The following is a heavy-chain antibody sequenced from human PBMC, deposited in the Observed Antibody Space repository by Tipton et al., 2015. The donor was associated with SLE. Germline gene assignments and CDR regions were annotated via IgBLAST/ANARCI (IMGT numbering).Heavy chain of an antibody. CDR1: AFTFSGYG. CDR3: AKSSTGGSGVYYYYGMDV. Sequence: SLRLSCAASAFTFSGYGMYWVRQAPGKGLEWVAFIRYDGTNTDYAGSVKGRFTISRDNSKNTLYLQMNSLRAEDTAVYYCAKSSTGGSGVYYYYGMDVWGQGTTVTVSS. J-gene: IGHJ6*02. V-gene: IGHV3-30*02. D-gene: IGHD3-10*01. CDR2: IRYDGTNT.